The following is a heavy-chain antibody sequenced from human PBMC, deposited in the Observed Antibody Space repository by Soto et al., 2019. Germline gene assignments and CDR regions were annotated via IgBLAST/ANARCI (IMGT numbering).Heavy chain of an antibody. Sequence: SETLSLTCAVSGGSISSGGYSWSWIRQPPGKGLEWIGYIYHSGSTYYNPSLKSRVTISEDRSKNQFSLKLSSVTAADTAVYYCARLIVRGVILGYFDYWGQGTLVTVSS. CDR3: ARLIVRGVILGYFDY. CDR1: GGSISSGGYS. V-gene: IGHV4-30-2*01. J-gene: IGHJ4*02. CDR2: IYHSGST. D-gene: IGHD3-10*01.